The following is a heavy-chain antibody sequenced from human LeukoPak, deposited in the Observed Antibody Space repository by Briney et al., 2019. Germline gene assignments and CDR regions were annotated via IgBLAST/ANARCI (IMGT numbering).Heavy chain of an antibody. CDR3: AKDREMATSPYYFDY. D-gene: IGHD5-24*01. CDR2: ISYDGSNK. V-gene: IGHV3-30*18. CDR1: GFTFSSYG. Sequence: PGGSLRLSCAASGFTFSSYGMHWVRQAPGKGLEWVAVISYDGSNKYYADSVKGRFTISRDNSKNTLYLQMNSLRAEDTAVYYCAKDREMATSPYYFDYWGQGTLVTVSS. J-gene: IGHJ4*02.